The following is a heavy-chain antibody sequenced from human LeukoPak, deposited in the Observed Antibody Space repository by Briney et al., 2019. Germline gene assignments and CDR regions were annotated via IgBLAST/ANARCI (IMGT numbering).Heavy chain of an antibody. J-gene: IGHJ6*02. D-gene: IGHD4-17*01. V-gene: IGHV3-23*01. CDR1: GFTFSTYA. CDR2: ISGSGGST. Sequence: GGSLRLSCAASGFTFSTYAMNWVRQAPGKGLEWVSAISGSGGSTYYADSVKGRFTISRDNSKNTLYLQMNSLRAEDTAVYYCAKDTVTTSGEGYGMDVWGQGTTVTVSS. CDR3: AKDTVTTSGEGYGMDV.